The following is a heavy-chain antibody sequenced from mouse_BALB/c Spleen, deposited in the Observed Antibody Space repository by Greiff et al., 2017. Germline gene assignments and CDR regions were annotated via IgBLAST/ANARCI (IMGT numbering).Heavy chain of an antibody. CDR1: GYSITSDYA. CDR3: ARKDYRSPYFDY. J-gene: IGHJ2*01. CDR2: ISYSGST. D-gene: IGHD2-14*01. V-gene: IGHV3-2*02. Sequence: EVQLVESGPGLVKPSQSLSLTCTVTGYSITSDYAWNWIRQFPGNKLEWMGYISYSGSTSYNPSLKSRISITRDTSKNQFFLQLNSVTTEDTATYYCARKDYRSPYFDYWGQGTTLTVSS.